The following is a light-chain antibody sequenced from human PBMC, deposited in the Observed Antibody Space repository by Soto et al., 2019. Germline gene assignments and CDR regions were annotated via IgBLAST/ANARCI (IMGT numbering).Light chain of an antibody. V-gene: IGKV3D-20*01. CDR2: DAS. CDR3: QQYGSSRT. J-gene: IGKJ2*01. CDR1: QSVTSSQ. Sequence: EIVLTQSPATLSLSPGETATLSCRASQSVTSSQLAWYQQKPGLAPRLLIYDASSRATGIPDRFSGSGSGTDFTLTISRLEPEDFAVYYCQQYGSSRTFGQGTKLEVK.